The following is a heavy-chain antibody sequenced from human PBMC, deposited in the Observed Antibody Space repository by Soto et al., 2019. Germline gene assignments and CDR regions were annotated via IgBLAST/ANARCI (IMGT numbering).Heavy chain of an antibody. CDR2: ISGSGGST. CDR1: GFTFSSYA. D-gene: IGHD2-8*01. J-gene: IGHJ4*02. Sequence: GGSLRLSCAASGFTFSSYAMSWVRQAPGKGLEWVSAISGSGGSTYYADSVKGRFTISRDNSKNTLYLQMNSLRAEDTAVYYCAKRPSGCTNGVCTADYWGQGTLVTVSS. CDR3: AKRPSGCTNGVCTADY. V-gene: IGHV3-23*01.